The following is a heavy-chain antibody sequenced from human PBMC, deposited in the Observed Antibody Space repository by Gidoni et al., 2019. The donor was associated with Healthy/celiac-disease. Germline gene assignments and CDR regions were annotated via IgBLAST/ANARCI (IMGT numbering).Heavy chain of an antibody. J-gene: IGHJ4*02. V-gene: IGHV4-59*01. Sequence: QVHLQESGPGLVKPSEPLSLTCTVAGGSITSYYWSWIRQPPGKGLEWIWYIYYSGSTNYNPSLKSRVTISVDTSKNQFSLKLSSVTAADTAVYYCARAIVGYYDSSGYYHDYWGQGTLVTVSS. CDR1: GGSITSYY. CDR2: IYYSGST. D-gene: IGHD3-22*01. CDR3: ARAIVGYYDSSGYYHDY.